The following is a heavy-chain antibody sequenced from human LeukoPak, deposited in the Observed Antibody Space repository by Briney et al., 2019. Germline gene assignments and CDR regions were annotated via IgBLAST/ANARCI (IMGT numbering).Heavy chain of an antibody. V-gene: IGHV1-8*03. CDR3: ARLAQGY. J-gene: IGHJ4*02. Sequence: GASVKVSCKASGYTFTGYYMHWVRQAPGQGLEWMGWINPNSGNTGYAQKFQGRVTITRNTSISTAYMELSSLRSEDTAVYYCARLAQGYWGQGTLVTVSS. CDR1: GYTFTGYY. D-gene: IGHD2-15*01. CDR2: INPNSGNT.